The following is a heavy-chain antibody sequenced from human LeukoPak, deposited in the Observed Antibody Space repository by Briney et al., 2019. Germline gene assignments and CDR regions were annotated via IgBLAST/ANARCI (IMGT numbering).Heavy chain of an antibody. CDR3: VRDNPRCCGVIPANIDDF. V-gene: IGHV3-48*01. CDR2: INGGGSPI. J-gene: IGHJ4*02. Sequence: GGSLRLSCAASRFTFSRDSMNWVRQAPGKGLEWVAYINGGGSPIYYADSVRGRFTISRDNAKSSLYLQMNSLRAEDTALYYCVRDNPRCCGVIPANIDDFWGQGTLVTVSS. D-gene: IGHD2-21*01. CDR1: RFTFSRDS.